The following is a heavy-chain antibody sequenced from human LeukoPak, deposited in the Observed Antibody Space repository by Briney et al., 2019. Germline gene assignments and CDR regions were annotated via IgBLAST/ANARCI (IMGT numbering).Heavy chain of an antibody. Sequence: GGSLRLSCAASGFTFSSYAMSWVRQAPGKGLEWVSAISGSGARTFYADSVKGRFTISRDNSKDTMDLQMNSLRVEDTAVYYCAKERVSGSYPPPQDYWGQGTLVTVSS. V-gene: IGHV3-23*01. D-gene: IGHD1-26*01. J-gene: IGHJ4*02. CDR1: GFTFSSYA. CDR3: AKERVSGSYPPPQDY. CDR2: ISGSGART.